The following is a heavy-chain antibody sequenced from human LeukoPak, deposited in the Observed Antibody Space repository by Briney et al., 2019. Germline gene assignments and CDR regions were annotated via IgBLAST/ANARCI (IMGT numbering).Heavy chain of an antibody. Sequence: LGESLKISCKGSGYSFTSYWIGWVRQMPGKGLEWMGIIYPDDSDARYSPSFQGQVTISADKSISTAFLQWSSLKASDTATYYCARLSRGWCFNFWGQGTLVTVSS. CDR1: GYSFTSYW. CDR3: ARLSRGWCFNF. D-gene: IGHD6-19*01. CDR2: IYPDDSDA. J-gene: IGHJ4*02. V-gene: IGHV5-51*01.